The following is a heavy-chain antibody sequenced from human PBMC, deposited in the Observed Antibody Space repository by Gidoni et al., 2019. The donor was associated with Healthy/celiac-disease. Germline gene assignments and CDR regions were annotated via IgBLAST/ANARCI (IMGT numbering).Heavy chain of an antibody. Sequence: QITLKESGPTLVKPTQTLTLTCTFSGFSLSTSGVGVGWIRQPPGKALEWLALIYWDDDKRYSPSLKSRLTITKDTSKNQVVLTMTNMDPVDTATYYCAHAQWYGAPDYFDYWGQGTLVTVSS. CDR2: IYWDDDK. J-gene: IGHJ4*02. V-gene: IGHV2-5*02. D-gene: IGHD4-17*01. CDR1: GFSLSTSGVG. CDR3: AHAQWYGAPDYFDY.